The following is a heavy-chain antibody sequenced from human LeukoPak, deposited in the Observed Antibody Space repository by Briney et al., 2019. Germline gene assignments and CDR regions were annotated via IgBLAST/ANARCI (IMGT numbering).Heavy chain of an antibody. D-gene: IGHD3-16*02. Sequence: PSQTLSLTCIVSGGSISSAAYYWSWIRQPAGKGLEWIGRIYTSGSIDYNPSLKSRLTISVDTSNNQFSLTLSSVTAADTAVYYCARQTGGYDYAWGSYRYSTLDYWGQGTLVTVSS. CDR1: GGSISSAAYY. CDR2: IYTSGSI. V-gene: IGHV4-61*02. CDR3: ARQTGGYDYAWGSYRYSTLDY. J-gene: IGHJ4*02.